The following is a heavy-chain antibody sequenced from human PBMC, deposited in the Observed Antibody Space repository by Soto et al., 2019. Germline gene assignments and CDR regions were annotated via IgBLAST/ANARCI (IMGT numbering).Heavy chain of an antibody. D-gene: IGHD4-17*01. Sequence: KTSETLSLTCSVSGRSITTDGYYWSWVRQHPGKALEWIGFVFFSGSTYYNPSLKSRVAMSLDRSKNQFSLELTSLTAADTGVYYCAGQPSYGDPMDYWGRGTLVTVSS. CDR3: AGQPSYGDPMDY. V-gene: IGHV4-31*03. CDR2: VFFSGST. J-gene: IGHJ4*02. CDR1: GRSITTDGYY.